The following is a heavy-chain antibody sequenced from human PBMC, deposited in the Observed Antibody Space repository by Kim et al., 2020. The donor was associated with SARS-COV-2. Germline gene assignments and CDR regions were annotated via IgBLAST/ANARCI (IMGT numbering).Heavy chain of an antibody. J-gene: IGHJ3*02. V-gene: IGHV3-30*03. D-gene: IGHD5-18*01. CDR2: ISYDGSNK. Sequence: GGSLRLSCAASGFTFSSYGMHWVRQAPGKGLEWVAVISYDGSNKYYADSVKGRFTISRDNSKNTLYLQMNSLRAEDTAVYYCARKFITPGYSYAYLSGAPGDAFDIWGQGTMVTVSS. CDR1: GFTFSSYG. CDR3: ARKFITPGYSYAYLSGAPGDAFDI.